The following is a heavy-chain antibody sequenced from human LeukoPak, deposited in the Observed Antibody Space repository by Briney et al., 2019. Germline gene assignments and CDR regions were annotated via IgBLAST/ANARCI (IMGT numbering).Heavy chain of an antibody. CDR3: ARGGSGPYPRLDY. J-gene: IGHJ4*02. V-gene: IGHV4-59*01. Sequence: PSETLSLTCTVSGGSISSYYWSWIRQSPGKGLEWVGYIFYSGSTNYSPPLKSRVTISVDTSKDQFSLKLSSVTAADTAVYYCARGGSGPYPRLDYWGQGSLVTVSS. CDR2: IFYSGST. D-gene: IGHD6-19*01. CDR1: GGSISSYY.